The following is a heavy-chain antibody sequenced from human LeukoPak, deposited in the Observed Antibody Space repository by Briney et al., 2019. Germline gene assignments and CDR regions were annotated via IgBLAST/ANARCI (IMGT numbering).Heavy chain of an antibody. Sequence: PGGSLRLSCEASGFDFSNYYMSWVRQAPGKGLDCLANIKYDGSDNYYVDSVKGRFTISRDNAKNSLYLQMSSLRAEDTAVYCTRDEGATVATYRFDFWGQGTLVSVSS. CDR1: GFDFSNYY. D-gene: IGHD4-23*01. V-gene: IGHV3-7*01. CDR3: TRDEGATVATYRFDF. J-gene: IGHJ4*02. CDR2: IKYDGSDN.